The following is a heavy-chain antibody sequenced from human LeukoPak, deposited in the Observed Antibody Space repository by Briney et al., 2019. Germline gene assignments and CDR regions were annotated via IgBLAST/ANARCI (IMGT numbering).Heavy chain of an antibody. V-gene: IGHV3-48*03. CDR3: AELGITMIGGV. CDR1: GFTFSSYE. D-gene: IGHD3-10*02. CDR2: ISSSGSTI. Sequence: GGSLRLSCAASGFTFSSYEMNWVRQAPGKGLEWISYISSSGSTIYYADSVKGRFTISRDNAKNSLYLQMNSLRAEDTAVYYCAELGITMIGGVWGEGTTVTISS. J-gene: IGHJ6*04.